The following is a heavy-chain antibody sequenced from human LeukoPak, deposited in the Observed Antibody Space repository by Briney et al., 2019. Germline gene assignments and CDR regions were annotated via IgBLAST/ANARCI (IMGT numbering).Heavy chain of an antibody. V-gene: IGHV4-59*04. Sequence: PGGSLRLSCAASGFTVSSNYMSWVRQPPGKGLEWIGNIYYSGSTYYNPSLKSRVTISVDTSKNQFSLRLSSVTAADTAVYYCATRNWNYGHFDYWGQGTLVTVSS. D-gene: IGHD1-7*01. J-gene: IGHJ4*02. CDR3: ATRNWNYGHFDY. CDR1: GFTVSSNY. CDR2: IYYSGST.